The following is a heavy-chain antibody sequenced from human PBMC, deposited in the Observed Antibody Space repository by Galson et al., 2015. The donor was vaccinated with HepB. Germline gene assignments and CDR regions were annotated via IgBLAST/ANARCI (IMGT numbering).Heavy chain of an antibody. V-gene: IGHV4-4*02. CDR3: AREGTNTRGFDP. CDR1: GSSFCTPYW. Sequence: SATLSLTSAVSGSSFCTPYWCSWVRQPPGKGLEWFGGGYHSGGTNYNPSLRNRHTISLDKSNHNFSLKLTSVTAADTAVYYCAREGTNTRGFDPWGQGTLVTVSS. CDR2: GYHSGGT. J-gene: IGHJ5*02. D-gene: IGHD1-1*01.